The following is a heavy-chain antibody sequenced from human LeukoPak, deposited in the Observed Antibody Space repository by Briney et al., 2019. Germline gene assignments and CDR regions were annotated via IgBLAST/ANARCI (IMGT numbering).Heavy chain of an antibody. CDR2: IFYSGST. CDR3: ARESVAAAGTKAFDI. CDR1: GASISTYY. V-gene: IGHV4-59*01. J-gene: IGHJ3*02. D-gene: IGHD6-13*01. Sequence: SETLSLTCTVSGASISTYYWSWIRQPPGRGLQWIGYIFYSGSTNRNPSLESRVTISLDTSKNQFSLKLTSVTAADTAVYYCARESVAAAGTKAFDIWGQGTMVTVSS.